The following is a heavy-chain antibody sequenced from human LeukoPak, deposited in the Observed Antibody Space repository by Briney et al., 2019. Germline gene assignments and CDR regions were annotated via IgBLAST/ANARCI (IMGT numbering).Heavy chain of an antibody. CDR3: ARDRPDWAIDY. J-gene: IGHJ4*02. D-gene: IGHD3-9*01. V-gene: IGHV3-66*01. CDR1: GFTVSSSY. Sequence: PGGSLRLSCAASGFTVSSSYMSWVRRAPGKGLEWVSIIYSGGSSYHADSVKGRFTISRDDAKNSLYLQMSSLRAEDTAVYYCARDRPDWAIDYWGQGTLVTVSS. CDR2: IYSGGSS.